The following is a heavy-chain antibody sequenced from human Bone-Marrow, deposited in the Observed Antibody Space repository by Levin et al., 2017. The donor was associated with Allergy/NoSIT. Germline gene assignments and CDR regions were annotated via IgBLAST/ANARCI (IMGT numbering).Heavy chain of an antibody. CDR1: GFSLSTSGVG. V-gene: IGHV2-5*02. Sequence: SGPTLVKPTQTLTLTCTFSGFSLSTSGVGVGWIRQPPGKAPKWLALVYWDDEKRYSPSLRNRLTITKDTSKNHVVLTMTNMDPVDTGTYYCAHRKALQAATGTGGAFDIWGQGTMVTVSS. CDR3: AHRKALQAATGTGGAFDI. CDR2: VYWDDEK. D-gene: IGHD6-13*01. J-gene: IGHJ3*02.